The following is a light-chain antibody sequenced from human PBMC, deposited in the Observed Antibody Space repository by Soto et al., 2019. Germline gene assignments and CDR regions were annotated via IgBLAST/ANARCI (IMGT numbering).Light chain of an antibody. Sequence: EIVLTQSPATLSLSPGERATLSCRASQSVSSSLAWYQQKPGQAPRLLIYDAINRASGIPARFSGSGSGTDFTLTISSLEPEDFAVYYCQQRSNWLLTFGGGTKVDIK. J-gene: IGKJ4*01. V-gene: IGKV3-11*01. CDR3: QQRSNWLLT. CDR1: QSVSSS. CDR2: DAI.